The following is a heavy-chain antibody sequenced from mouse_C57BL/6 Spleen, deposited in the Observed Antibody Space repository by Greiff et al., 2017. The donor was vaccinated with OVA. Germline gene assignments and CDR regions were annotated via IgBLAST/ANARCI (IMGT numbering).Heavy chain of an antibody. D-gene: IGHD1-1*01. V-gene: IGHV1-81*01. CDR3: AREEITTVVATGFDY. J-gene: IGHJ2*01. CDR2: IYPRSGNT. CDR1: GYTFTSYG. Sequence: QVQLQQSGAELARPGASVKLSCKASGYTFTSYGISWVKQRTGQGLAWIGEIYPRSGNTYYNEKFKGKATLTADKSSSTAYMELRSLTSEDSAVYFCAREEITTVVATGFDYWGQGTTLTVSS.